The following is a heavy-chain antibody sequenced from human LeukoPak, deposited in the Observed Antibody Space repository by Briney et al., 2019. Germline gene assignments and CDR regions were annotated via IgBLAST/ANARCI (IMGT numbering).Heavy chain of an antibody. J-gene: IGHJ4*02. Sequence: GRSLRLSCAASGFTFSSYGMHWVRRAPGKGLEWVAVISYDGSNKYYADSVKGRFTISRDNSKNTLYLQMNSLRAEDTAVYYCAKAQYCGGDCSIDYWGQGTPVTVSS. CDR1: GFTFSSYG. D-gene: IGHD2-21*02. CDR3: AKAQYCGGDCSIDY. V-gene: IGHV3-30*18. CDR2: ISYDGSNK.